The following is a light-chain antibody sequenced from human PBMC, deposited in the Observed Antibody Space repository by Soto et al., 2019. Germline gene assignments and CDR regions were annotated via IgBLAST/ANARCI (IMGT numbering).Light chain of an antibody. V-gene: IGLV1-44*01. CDR2: SND. J-gene: IGLJ1*01. CDR3: AAWDDSLNGYV. Sequence: QAVVTQPPSASGTPGQRVIISCSGSSSNIGSNTVNWYQQLPGTAPKLLIYSNDQRPSGVPDRFSGSKSGTSASLAISGLQSEDEAEYYCAAWDDSLNGYVFGTGTKVTVL. CDR1: SSNIGSNT.